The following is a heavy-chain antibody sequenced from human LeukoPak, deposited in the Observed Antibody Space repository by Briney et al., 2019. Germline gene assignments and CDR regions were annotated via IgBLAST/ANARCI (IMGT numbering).Heavy chain of an antibody. CDR3: AKEKARPYYYYGMDV. J-gene: IGHJ6*02. D-gene: IGHD6-6*01. V-gene: IGHV3-30*18. CDR2: ISYDGSNK. Sequence: GGSLRLSCAASGFTFINYWMHWVRQAPGKGLEWVAVISYDGSNKYYADSVKGRFTISRDNSKNTLYLQMNSLRAEDTAVYYCAKEKARPYYYYGMDVWGQGTTVTVSS. CDR1: GFTFINYW.